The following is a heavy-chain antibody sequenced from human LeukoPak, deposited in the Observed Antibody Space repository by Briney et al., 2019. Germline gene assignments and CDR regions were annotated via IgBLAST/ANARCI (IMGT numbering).Heavy chain of an antibody. J-gene: IGHJ6*03. CDR3: ARSVYYGSGSYFDYYYYMDV. CDR2: IYQSGTT. D-gene: IGHD3-10*01. Sequence: PSETLSLTCSVSGYSISSGYYWGWVRQPPGKGLEWIGTIYQSGTTHDNPSLKSRVTISIDKSKNQLSLRLMSVTVADTAVYYCARSVYYGSGSYFDYYYYMDVWGKGTTVTVSS. CDR1: GYSISSGYY. V-gene: IGHV4-38-2*02.